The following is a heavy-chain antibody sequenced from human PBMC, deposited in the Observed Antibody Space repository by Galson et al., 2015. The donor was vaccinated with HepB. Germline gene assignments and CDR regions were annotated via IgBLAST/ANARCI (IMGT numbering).Heavy chain of an antibody. Sequence: SLRLSCAASGFTFSSYAMSWVRQAPGKGLEWVSAISGSGGSTYYADSVKGRFTISRDNSKNTLYLQMNSLRAEDTAVYYCAKDLKDFWSGYYPNDAFDIWGQGTMVTVSS. CDR1: GFTFSSYA. CDR2: ISGSGGST. CDR3: AKDLKDFWSGYYPNDAFDI. J-gene: IGHJ3*02. V-gene: IGHV3-23*01. D-gene: IGHD3-3*01.